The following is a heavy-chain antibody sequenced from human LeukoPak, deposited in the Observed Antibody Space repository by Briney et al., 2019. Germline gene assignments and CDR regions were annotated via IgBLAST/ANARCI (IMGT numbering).Heavy chain of an antibody. CDR2: IYYDGSNK. Sequence: GGSLRLSCAASGFTFTTYGMHWVRQAPGKGLEWVAVIYYDGSNKFYADSVKGRFTISRDNSKNTLYLQMNSLRAEDTAVYYCARGPKIRGYSYGYYYYYYMDVWGKGTTVTVSS. V-gene: IGHV3-33*01. CDR3: ARGPKIRGYSYGYYYYYYMDV. J-gene: IGHJ6*03. CDR1: GFTFTTYG. D-gene: IGHD5-18*01.